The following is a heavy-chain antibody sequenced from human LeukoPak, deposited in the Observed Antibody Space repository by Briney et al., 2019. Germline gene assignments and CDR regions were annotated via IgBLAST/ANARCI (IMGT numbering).Heavy chain of an antibody. CDR3: ARRSSGYYYLVFGY. D-gene: IGHD3-22*01. V-gene: IGHV4-34*01. CDR2: INHSGST. Sequence: SETLSLTCAVYGGSFSGYYWSWIRQPPGKGLEWIGEINHSGSTNYNPSLKSRVTISVDTSKNQFSLKLSSVTAADTAVYYCARRSSGYYYLVFGYWGQGTLVTVSS. CDR1: GGSFSGYY. J-gene: IGHJ4*02.